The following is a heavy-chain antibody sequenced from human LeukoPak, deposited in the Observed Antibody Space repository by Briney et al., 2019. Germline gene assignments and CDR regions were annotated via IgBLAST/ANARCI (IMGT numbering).Heavy chain of an antibody. D-gene: IGHD4-23*01. CDR3: AREIAASGGNSRALDY. CDR1: GGSISNYY. J-gene: IGHJ4*02. CDR2: INTSGST. Sequence: SETLSLTCPVSGGSISNYYWSWIRQPAGKGLEWIGRINTSGSTNCNPSRKSRVTMSVDTSKNQFSLKLTSVTAADTAVYYCAREIAASGGNSRALDYWGQGTLVTVSS. V-gene: IGHV4-4*07.